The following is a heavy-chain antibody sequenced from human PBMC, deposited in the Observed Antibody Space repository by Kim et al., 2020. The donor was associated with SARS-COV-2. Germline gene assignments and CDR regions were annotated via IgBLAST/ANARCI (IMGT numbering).Heavy chain of an antibody. CDR2: IYYSGST. CDR3: ARDNLGCDY. Sequence: SETLSLTCTVSTGSISSYYWSWIRQPPGKGLEWIGYIYYSGSTNYNPSLKSRVTISVDTSKNQFSLKLISVTAADTAVYYCARDNLGCDYWGQGTLVTVSS. CDR1: TGSISSYY. J-gene: IGHJ4*02. V-gene: IGHV4-59*01. D-gene: IGHD3-16*01.